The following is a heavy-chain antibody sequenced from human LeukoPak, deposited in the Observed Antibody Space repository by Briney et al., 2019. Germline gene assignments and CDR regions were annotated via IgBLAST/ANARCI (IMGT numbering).Heavy chain of an antibody. CDR1: GGSISSSTYY. Sequence: SETLSLTCTVSGGSISSSTYYWGWVRQPPGKGLEWIGSIYYSGTTYYNPSLKSRVTISVDTSKNQFSLKLSSVTAADTAVYYCARRGRHSQFDYWGQGTLVAVSS. V-gene: IGHV4-39*01. CDR2: IYYSGTT. CDR3: ARRGRHSQFDY. J-gene: IGHJ4*02. D-gene: IGHD2-15*01.